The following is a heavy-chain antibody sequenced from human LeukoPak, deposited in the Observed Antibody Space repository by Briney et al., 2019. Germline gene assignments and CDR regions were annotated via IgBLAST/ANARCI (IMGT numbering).Heavy chain of an antibody. J-gene: IGHJ5*02. CDR1: GFTFSSYS. Sequence: GGSLRLSCAASGFTFSSYSMNWARQAPGKGLEWVSSISSSSSYIYYADSVKGRFTISRDNAKNSLYLQMNSLRAEDTAVYYCARGVSLPYDFWEKSWFDPWGQGTLVTVSP. CDR2: ISSSSSYI. CDR3: ARGVSLPYDFWEKSWFDP. V-gene: IGHV3-21*01. D-gene: IGHD3-3*01.